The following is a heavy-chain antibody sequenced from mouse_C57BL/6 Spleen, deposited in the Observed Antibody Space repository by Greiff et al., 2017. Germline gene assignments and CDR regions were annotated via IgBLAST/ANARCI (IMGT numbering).Heavy chain of an antibody. V-gene: IGHV1-52*01. Sequence: QVQLQQPGAELVRPGSSVKLSCKASGYTFTSYWMHWVKQRPIQGLEWIGNIDPSDSETHYNQKFKGKATLTVDTSSSSAYMQLSSLTSEDSAVYACALNSYEDFDYWGQGTTLTVSS. CDR1: GYTFTSYW. CDR2: IDPSDSET. D-gene: IGHD1-1*02. CDR3: ALNSYEDFDY. J-gene: IGHJ2*01.